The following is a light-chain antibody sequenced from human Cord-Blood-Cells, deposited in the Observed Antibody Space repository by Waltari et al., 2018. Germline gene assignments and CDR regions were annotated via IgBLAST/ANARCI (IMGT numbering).Light chain of an antibody. CDR3: QAWDSSTVV. CDR2: QDS. CDR1: KLGDKY. Sequence: SYELTQPPSVSVSPGQTASITCSGDKLGDKYACWYQQKPGQSPVLVISQDSNRPSGIPERFSASNSGNTATLTISGTQAMDEADYYCQAWDSSTVVFGGGTKLTVL. J-gene: IGLJ2*01. V-gene: IGLV3-1*01.